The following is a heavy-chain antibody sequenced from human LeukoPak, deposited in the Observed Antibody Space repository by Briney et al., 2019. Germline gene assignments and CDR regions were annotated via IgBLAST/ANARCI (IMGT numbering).Heavy chain of an antibody. CDR2: ISGTT. CDR1: GFTFSSYA. Sequence: GGSLMLSCAASGFTFSSYAMNWVRQAPGKGLEWVSTISGTTYYADSVKGRFSISRDDSQNMLFLQMDNLRADDTAVYYCAKILNAMYFDLWGRGTLVTVSS. V-gene: IGHV3-23*01. D-gene: IGHD2-2*01. J-gene: IGHJ2*01. CDR3: AKILNAMYFDL.